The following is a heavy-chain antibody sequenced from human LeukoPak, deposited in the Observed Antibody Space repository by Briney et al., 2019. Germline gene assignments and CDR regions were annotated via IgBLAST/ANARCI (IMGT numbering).Heavy chain of an antibody. Sequence: SETLSLTCTVSGGSISSGDYYWSWIRQPPGKGLEWIVYIYYSGSTYYNSSLKSRVTISVDTSKNQFSLKLSSVTAADTAVYYCARVIGKRITMVRGAPRYFDYWGQGTLVTVSS. CDR1: GGSISSGDYY. V-gene: IGHV4-30-4*01. CDR2: IYYSGST. D-gene: IGHD3-10*01. J-gene: IGHJ4*02. CDR3: ARVIGKRITMVRGAPRYFDY.